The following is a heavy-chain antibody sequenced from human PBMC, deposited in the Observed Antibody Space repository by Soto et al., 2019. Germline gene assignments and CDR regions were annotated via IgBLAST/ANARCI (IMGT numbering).Heavy chain of an antibody. Sequence: QVQLVQSGAEVKKPGSSVKVSCKASGGTFSSYAISWVRQAPGQGIEWMGGIIPIFGTANYAQKFQGRVKITADESTSTAYIELSSLRSEDTAVYYCARESGYYDLWSGYFPRVGPANNWFDPWGQGTLVTVSS. CDR3: ARESGYYDLWSGYFPRVGPANNWFDP. CDR1: GGTFSSYA. V-gene: IGHV1-69*12. J-gene: IGHJ5*02. CDR2: IIPIFGTA. D-gene: IGHD3-3*01.